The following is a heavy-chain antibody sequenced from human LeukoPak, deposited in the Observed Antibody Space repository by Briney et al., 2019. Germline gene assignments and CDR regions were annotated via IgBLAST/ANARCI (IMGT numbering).Heavy chain of an antibody. D-gene: IGHD3/OR15-3a*01. J-gene: IGHJ4*02. CDR2: IKQDGSEK. Sequence: PGGSLRLSCAASGFTFSSYWVSWVRQAPGKGLEWVANIKQDGSEKHYVDSVKGRSTISRDNAKNSLYLQTNSLRAEDTAVYYCARDADWFNLDYWGQGTLVTVSS. V-gene: IGHV3-7*04. CDR3: ARDADWFNLDY. CDR1: GFTFSSYW.